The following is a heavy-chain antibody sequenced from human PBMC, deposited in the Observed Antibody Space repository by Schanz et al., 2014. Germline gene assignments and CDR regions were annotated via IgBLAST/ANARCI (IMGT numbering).Heavy chain of an antibody. J-gene: IGHJ4*02. V-gene: IGHV3-66*01. D-gene: IGHD1-1*01. Sequence: EVQLVESGGGLVQPGGSLRLSCAASGFTFSSYWMHWVRQVPGKGLEWVSFVHPGGSTYYPDSVKGRFTISRDSSKNTLYLQMNSLRAEDTALYYCARDRRNADLDYWGQGTLVTVSS. CDR1: GFTFSSYW. CDR3: ARDRRNADLDY. CDR2: VHPGGST.